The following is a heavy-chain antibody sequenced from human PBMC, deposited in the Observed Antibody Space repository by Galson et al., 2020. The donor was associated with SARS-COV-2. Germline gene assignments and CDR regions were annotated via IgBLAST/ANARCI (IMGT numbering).Heavy chain of an antibody. V-gene: IGHV5-51*01. Sequence: GESLKISCKGSGYSFTSYWIGWVRQMPGKGLEWMGIIYPGDSDTRYSPSFQGQVTISADKSISTAYLQWSSLKASDTAMYYCARDPTRGSGRPSWGDPGGQGTLVTVAS. CDR2: IYPGDSDT. CDR3: ARDPTRGSGRPSWGDP. J-gene: IGHJ5*02. D-gene: IGHD3-10*01. CDR1: GYSFTSYW.